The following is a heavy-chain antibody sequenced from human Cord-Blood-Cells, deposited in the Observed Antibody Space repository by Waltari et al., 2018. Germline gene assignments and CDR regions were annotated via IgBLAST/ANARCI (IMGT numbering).Heavy chain of an antibody. CDR2: NKSKTGGSTT. J-gene: IGHJ4*02. CDR3: TSNYYGSGSYYNDY. Sequence: EVQLVESGGGLVKPGGSLRLSCAASGFTFSNAWMSWVRQAPGKGLEWVGRNKSKTGGSTTDYAAPVKGRFTISRDDSKNTLDLQMNSLKTEDTAVYYCTSNYYGSGSYYNDYWGQGTLVTVSS. D-gene: IGHD3-10*01. V-gene: IGHV3-15*01. CDR1: GFTFSNAW.